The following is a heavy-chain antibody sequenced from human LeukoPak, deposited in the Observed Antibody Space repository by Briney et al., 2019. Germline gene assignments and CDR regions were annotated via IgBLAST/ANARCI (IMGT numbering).Heavy chain of an antibody. CDR1: GFTFSNYW. CDR2: INNDGSST. CDR3: AREQARDTTFDYYGMDV. Sequence: GGSLRLSCAASGFTFSNYWMHWVRQDPGKGLVWVSRINNDGSSTTYADSVKGRFTISRDNAKNSLYLQMNSLRAEDTAVYYCAREQARDTTFDYYGMDVWGQGTTVTVSS. D-gene: IGHD3-16*01. V-gene: IGHV3-74*03. J-gene: IGHJ6*02.